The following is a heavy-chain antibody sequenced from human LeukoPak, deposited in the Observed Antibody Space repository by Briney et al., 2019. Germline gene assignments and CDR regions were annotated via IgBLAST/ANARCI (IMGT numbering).Heavy chain of an antibody. Sequence: PGGSLKLSCAASGFTFSSYAMGWARQAPGKGLEWVSSISVSGVDTYYADSVKGRFTISRQISRNTLSLQMSNLRVDNTALYYCVKDGGLRVFSDWSESGYWDQGTLVTVSS. CDR3: VKDGGLRVFSDWSESGY. CDR1: GFTFSSYA. V-gene: IGHV3-23*01. CDR2: ISVSGVDT. D-gene: IGHD6-19*01. J-gene: IGHJ4*02.